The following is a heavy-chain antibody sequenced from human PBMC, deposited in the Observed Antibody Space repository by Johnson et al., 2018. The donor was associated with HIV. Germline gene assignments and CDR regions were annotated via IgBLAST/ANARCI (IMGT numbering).Heavy chain of an antibody. D-gene: IGHD6-13*01. CDR1: GFTFSSYG. J-gene: IGHJ3*02. CDR2: IRYDGSNK. V-gene: IGHV3-30*02. Sequence: QVQLVESGGGVVQPGGSLRLSCAASGFTFSSYGMHWVRQAPGKGLEWVAFIRYDGSNKYYADSVKGRFTISRDNSKNTLYLQMNSLRAEDMAVYYCASHRSIAADDAFDIWGQGPMVTVSS. CDR3: ASHRSIAADDAFDI.